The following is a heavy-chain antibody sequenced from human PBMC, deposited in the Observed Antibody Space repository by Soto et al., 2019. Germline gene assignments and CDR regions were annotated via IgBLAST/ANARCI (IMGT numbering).Heavy chain of an antibody. CDR2: ISWDGGST. J-gene: IGHJ6*02. CDR3: AKGRSSSSAGMDV. CDR1: GFTFDDYT. V-gene: IGHV3-43*01. D-gene: IGHD6-6*01. Sequence: GGPVRLSCAASGFTFDDYTMHWVRQAPGKGLEWVSLISWDGGSTYYADSVKGRFTISRDNSKNSLYLQMNSLRTEDTALYYCAKGRSSSSAGMDVWGQGTTVTVSS.